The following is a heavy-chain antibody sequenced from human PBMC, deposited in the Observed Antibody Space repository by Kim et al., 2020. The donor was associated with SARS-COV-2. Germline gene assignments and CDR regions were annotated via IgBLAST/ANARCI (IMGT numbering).Heavy chain of an antibody. D-gene: IGHD3-22*01. J-gene: IGHJ1*01. Sequence: FTISRDNAKNTLYLQMNSLRAEDTAVYYCAKAGPITMIVVVIRGTKDFQHWGQGTLVTVSS. V-gene: IGHV3-23*01. CDR3: AKAGPITMIVVVIRGTKDFQH.